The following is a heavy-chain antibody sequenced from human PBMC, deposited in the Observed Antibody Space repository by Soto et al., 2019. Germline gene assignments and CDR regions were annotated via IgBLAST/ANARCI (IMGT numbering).Heavy chain of an antibody. V-gene: IGHV1-3*01. D-gene: IGHD2-2*01. CDR1: GYTFTTHA. CDR3: ARGLLYCTSSSCWISYYYGLDF. CDR2: INAANGNT. J-gene: IGHJ6*02. Sequence: ASVKVSCKASGYTFTTHAIHWVRQAPGQGPEWMGWINAANGNTKYSQKFQGRVTVTRHTSASTTYMELSSLRSEDTAVYYCARGLLYCTSSSCWISYYYGLDFSGQGTTVTVSS.